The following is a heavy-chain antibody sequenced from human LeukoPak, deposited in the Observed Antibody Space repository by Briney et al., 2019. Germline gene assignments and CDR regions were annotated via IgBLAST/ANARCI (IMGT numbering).Heavy chain of an antibody. D-gene: IGHD3-22*01. V-gene: IGHV3-30*18. Sequence: GGSLRLSCAASGFTFSSYGMHWVRQAPGKGLEWVAVIPYDGSNKYYADSVKGRFTISRDNSKNTLYLQMNSLRAEDTAVYYCAKAGDYSDSSGRYLDYFDYWGQGTLVTVSS. J-gene: IGHJ4*02. CDR1: GFTFSSYG. CDR3: AKAGDYSDSSGRYLDYFDY. CDR2: IPYDGSNK.